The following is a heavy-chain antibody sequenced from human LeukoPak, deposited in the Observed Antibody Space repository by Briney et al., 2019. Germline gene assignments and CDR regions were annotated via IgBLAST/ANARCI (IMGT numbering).Heavy chain of an antibody. CDR1: GFTFSSYD. D-gene: IGHD2-8*01. Sequence: HPGGSLRLSCAASGFTFSSYDMHWVRQATGKGLEWVSAIGTAGDTYYPGSVKGRFTISRENAKNSLYLQMNSLRAGDTAVYYCARGGVYCTNGVCYRRFDYRGQGTLVTVSS. V-gene: IGHV3-13*01. J-gene: IGHJ4*02. CDR3: ARGGVYCTNGVCYRRFDY. CDR2: IGTAGDT.